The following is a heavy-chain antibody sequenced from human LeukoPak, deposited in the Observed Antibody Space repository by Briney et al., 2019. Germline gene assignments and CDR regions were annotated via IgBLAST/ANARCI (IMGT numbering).Heavy chain of an antibody. CDR2: IYYSGST. V-gene: IGHV4-59*01. CDR1: GGSISSYY. J-gene: IGHJ4*02. Sequence: KSSETLSLTCTVSGGSISSYYWSWIRQPPGKGLEWIGYIYYSGSTNYNPSLKSRVTISVDTSKNQFSLKLSSVTAADTAVYYCARARDPSLIDYWGQGTLVTVSS. CDR3: ARARDPSLIDY.